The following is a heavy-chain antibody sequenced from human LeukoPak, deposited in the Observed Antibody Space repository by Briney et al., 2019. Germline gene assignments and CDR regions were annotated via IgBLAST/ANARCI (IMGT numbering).Heavy chain of an antibody. CDR1: GYTFTSYD. CDR2: MNPNSGNT. D-gene: IGHD3-3*01. CDR3: VRAVTIFGVVSYFDY. J-gene: IGHJ4*02. V-gene: IGHV1-8*01. Sequence: ASVKVSCKASGYTFTSYDINWVRQATGQGLEWMGWMNPNSGNTGYAQKFQGRVTMTKNTSISTAYMELSSLRSEDTAVYYCVRAVTIFGVVSYFDYWGQGTLVTVSS.